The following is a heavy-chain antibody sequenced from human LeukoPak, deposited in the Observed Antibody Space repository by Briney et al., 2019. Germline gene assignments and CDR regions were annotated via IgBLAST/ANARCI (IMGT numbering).Heavy chain of an antibody. CDR3: ARWGTYYGYIKTGSFDY. D-gene: IGHD3-10*01. Sequence: SETLSLTCAVYGGSFSGYYWSWIRQPPGKGLKWIGEVNHSGSTNYNPSLKSRVTISVDTSKNQFSLKLSSVTAADTAVYYCARWGTYYGYIKTGSFDYWGQGTLVTVSS. CDR1: GGSFSGYY. J-gene: IGHJ4*02. CDR2: VNHSGST. V-gene: IGHV4-34*01.